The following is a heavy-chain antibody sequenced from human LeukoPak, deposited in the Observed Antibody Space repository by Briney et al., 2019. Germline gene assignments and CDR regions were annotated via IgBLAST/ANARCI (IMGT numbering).Heavy chain of an antibody. J-gene: IGHJ4*02. CDR3: AREKQSGGTPFDY. V-gene: IGHV3-30*04. Sequence: GGSLRLPCVASGFTFTGHSMHWVRQAPGKGLEWVAVVADDEKTIFYADSLKGRFTVSRDNSENTVYLQMNSLRDEDTAVYYCAREKQSGGTPFDYWGQGSLVTVSS. CDR2: VADDEKTI. CDR1: GFTFTGHS. D-gene: IGHD1-26*01.